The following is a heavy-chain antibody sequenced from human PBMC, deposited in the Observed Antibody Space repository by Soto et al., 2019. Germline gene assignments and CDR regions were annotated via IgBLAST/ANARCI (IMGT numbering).Heavy chain of an antibody. D-gene: IGHD5-18*01. V-gene: IGHV3-11*01. CDR3: AREVDRALVGSPHYFDY. Sequence: LSCAASGVSFSNYYMTWIRQAQGQGLEWVSYISSRSGTIFYADSVKGRFTLSRDNSKNSMYLQMNSLRAEDTAVYYCAREVDRALVGSPHYFDYWGQGTLVTVSS. CDR1: GVSFSNYY. J-gene: IGHJ4*01. CDR2: ISSRSGTI.